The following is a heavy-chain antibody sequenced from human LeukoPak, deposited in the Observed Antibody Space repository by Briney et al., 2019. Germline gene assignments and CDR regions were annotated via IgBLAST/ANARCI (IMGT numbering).Heavy chain of an antibody. D-gene: IGHD4-17*01. CDR3: AKGRNEDGDAALNY. J-gene: IGHJ4*02. CDR1: GFTFSSYA. Sequence: GGSLRLSCAASGFTFSSYAISWVRQTPGKGLEWVSSISGSGGNTFYADSVKGWFTISRDNSKNTLYLQMNSLRAEDTAAYHCAKGRNEDGDAALNYWGQGTLVTVSS. V-gene: IGHV3-23*01. CDR2: ISGSGGNT.